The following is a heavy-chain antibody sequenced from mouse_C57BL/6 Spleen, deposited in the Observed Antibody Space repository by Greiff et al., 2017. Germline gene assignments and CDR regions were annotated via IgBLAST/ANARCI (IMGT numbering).Heavy chain of an antibody. CDR2: TLPGSGST. V-gene: IGHV1-9*01. CDR3: ARGIYYGNSWFAY. J-gene: IGHJ3*01. D-gene: IGHD2-1*01. CDR1: GYTFTGYW. Sequence: LVESGAELMKPGASVKLSCKATGYTFTGYWLEWVKQRPGHGLEWIGETLPGSGSTNYNEKFKGKATFTADTSSNTAYMPLSSLTAEDSAIYYCARGIYYGNSWFAYWGQGTLVTVSA.